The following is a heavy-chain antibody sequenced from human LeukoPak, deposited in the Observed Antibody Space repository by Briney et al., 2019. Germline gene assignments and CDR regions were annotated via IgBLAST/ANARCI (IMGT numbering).Heavy chain of an antibody. Sequence: GGSLRLSCAASGFTFSSYWMHWVRQAPGKGLVWVSRINSDGSSTSYADSVKGRFTISRDNAKNTLYLQMSSLRAEDTAVYYCALGVEGNAFDIWGQGTMVTVSS. CDR1: GFTFSSYW. CDR2: INSDGSST. D-gene: IGHD5-24*01. CDR3: ALGVEGNAFDI. J-gene: IGHJ3*02. V-gene: IGHV3-74*01.